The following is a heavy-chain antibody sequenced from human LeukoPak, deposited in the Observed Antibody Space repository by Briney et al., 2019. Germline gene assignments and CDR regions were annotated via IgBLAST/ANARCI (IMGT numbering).Heavy chain of an antibody. CDR2: ISGSGGST. Sequence: GSLRLSCAASGFTFSSYAMSWVRQTPGKGLEWVSAISGSGGSTYYADSVKGRFTISRDNSKNTLYLQMNSLRAEDTAVYYCAKGGYGAFTFDYWGQGTLVTVSS. CDR3: AKGGYGAFTFDY. D-gene: IGHD5-12*01. J-gene: IGHJ4*02. CDR1: GFTFSSYA. V-gene: IGHV3-23*01.